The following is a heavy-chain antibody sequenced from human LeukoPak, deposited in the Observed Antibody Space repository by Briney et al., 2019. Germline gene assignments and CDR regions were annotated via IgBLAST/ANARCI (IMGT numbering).Heavy chain of an antibody. CDR3: AKPLTRPNQDNVVVPAAFDY. J-gene: IGHJ4*02. V-gene: IGHV3-30*18. CDR1: GFTFSSYG. CDR2: ISYDGSNK. D-gene: IGHD2-2*01. Sequence: GRSLRLSCAASGFTFSSYGMHWVRQAPGKGLEWVAVISYDGSNKYYADSVKGRFTISRDNSKNTLYLQMDSLRAEDTAVYYCAKPLTRPNQDNVVVPAAFDYWGQGTLVTVSS.